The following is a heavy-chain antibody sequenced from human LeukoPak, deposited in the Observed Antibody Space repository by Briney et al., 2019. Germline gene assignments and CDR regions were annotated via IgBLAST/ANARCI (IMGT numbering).Heavy chain of an antibody. CDR1: GFTFNTYA. CDR3: ARESGYSYGRFDY. CDR2: ISFDGSNK. V-gene: IGHV3-30*04. D-gene: IGHD5-18*01. Sequence: GRSLRLSCAASGFTFNTYAMHWVRQAPGKGLDWVAVISFDGSNKYYADSVKGRFTISRDNSKNKMYMKMNSLRAEDTAVYYCARESGYSYGRFDYWGQGTLVTVSS. J-gene: IGHJ4*02.